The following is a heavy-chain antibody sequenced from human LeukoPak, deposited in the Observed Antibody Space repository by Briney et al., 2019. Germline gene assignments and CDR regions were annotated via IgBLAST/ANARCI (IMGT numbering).Heavy chain of an antibody. V-gene: IGHV1-18*01. CDR3: ARDSSSGWYSDYYGMDV. CDR1: GYTFTSYG. Sequence: ASVTVSCKASGYTFTSYGISWVRQAPGQGLEWMGWISAYNGNTNYAQKLQGRVTITTDHSTSTAYMELRSLRSDDAAVYYCARDSSSGWYSDYYGMDVWGQGTTVTVSS. D-gene: IGHD6-19*01. CDR2: ISAYNGNT. J-gene: IGHJ6*02.